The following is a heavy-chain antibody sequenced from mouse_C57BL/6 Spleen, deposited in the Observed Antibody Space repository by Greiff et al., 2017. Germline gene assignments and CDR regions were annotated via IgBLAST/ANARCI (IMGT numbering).Heavy chain of an antibody. CDR1: GYTFTSYW. J-gene: IGHJ3*01. V-gene: IGHV1-50*01. CDR3: ARPGNPAWFAY. Sequence: QVQLQQPGAELVKPGASVKLSCKASGYTFTSYWMQWVKQRPGQGLEWIGEIDPSDSYTNYNQKFKGKATVTVDTSSSTAYMQLSSLTSEDSAVYYCARPGNPAWFAYWGQGTLVTVSA. CDR2: IDPSDSYT. D-gene: IGHD3-2*02.